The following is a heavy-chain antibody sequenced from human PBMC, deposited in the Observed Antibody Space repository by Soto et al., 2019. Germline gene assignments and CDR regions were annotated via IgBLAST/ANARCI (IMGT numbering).Heavy chain of an antibody. CDR2: ISAYNGNT. CDR3: ARDRGYSYSHDGFDI. D-gene: IGHD5-18*01. Sequence: QVQVVQSGAEVKKPGASVKVSCKASGYTFTSYGISGVRQAPGQGLEWMGWISAYNGNTNYAQKLQGRVTMTTDTSTSTACMELRSLRSGDTGVYYCARDRGYSYSHDGFDIWSRGTMVTVSS. CDR1: GYTFTSYG. J-gene: IGHJ3*02. V-gene: IGHV1-18*01.